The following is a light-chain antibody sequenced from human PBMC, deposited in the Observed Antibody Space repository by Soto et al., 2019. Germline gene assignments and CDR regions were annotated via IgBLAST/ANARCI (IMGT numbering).Light chain of an antibody. CDR3: QHHSNWLWT. CDR1: KSVSNHY. J-gene: IGKJ1*01. Sequence: EVVLTQSRATLSLSTGERATLSCRASKSVSNHYLTWYQQKPGQAPRLLIYDASNRATGIPARFSGSGSGTDFTLTISSLEPDDFAIYYCQHHSNWLWTFGQGTKVDI. V-gene: IGKV3-11*01. CDR2: DAS.